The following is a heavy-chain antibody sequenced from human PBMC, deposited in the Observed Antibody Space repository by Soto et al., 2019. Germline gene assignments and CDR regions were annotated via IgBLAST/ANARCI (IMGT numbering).Heavy chain of an antibody. D-gene: IGHD1-26*01. J-gene: IGHJ6*02. CDR2: INPNSGGT. CDR1: GYTFTGYY. Sequence: ASVKVSCKASGYTFTGYYMHWVRQAPGQGLEWMGWINPNSGGTNYAQKFQGWVTMTRDTSISTAYIELSRLRSDDTAVYYCARVARELLTGYYYYGMDVWGQGTTVTVSS. V-gene: IGHV1-2*04. CDR3: ARVARELLTGYYYYGMDV.